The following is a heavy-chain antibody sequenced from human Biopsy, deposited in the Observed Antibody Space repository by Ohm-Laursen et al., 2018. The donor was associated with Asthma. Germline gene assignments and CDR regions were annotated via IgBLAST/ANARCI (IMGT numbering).Heavy chain of an antibody. CDR2: TTWNSGSR. J-gene: IGHJ6*02. CDR1: GFNFDDFA. CDR3: AKPLNTYNFYANDV. Sequence: SLRLSCAASGFNFDDFAMHWVRQAPGKGLEWVAATTWNSGSRVYAVSVKGRFTISRDNAQNSLYLHMNGLKPEDTAVYYCAKPLNTYNFYANDVWGQGTTVVVSS. V-gene: IGHV3-9*01.